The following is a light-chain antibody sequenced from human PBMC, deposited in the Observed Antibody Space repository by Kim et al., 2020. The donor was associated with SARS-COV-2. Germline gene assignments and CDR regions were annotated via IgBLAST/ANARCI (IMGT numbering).Light chain of an antibody. CDR1: LDIMNN. J-gene: IGKJ1*01. Sequence: ASVGDRVSITCRASLDIMNNLAWYQQKPGQAPTLLIYAASTLQSGIPSRFSGSGSGTDFTLTISNLQPEDFATYYCLQDYNFPRTFGQGTKVDIK. V-gene: IGKV1-6*01. CDR3: LQDYNFPRT. CDR2: AAS.